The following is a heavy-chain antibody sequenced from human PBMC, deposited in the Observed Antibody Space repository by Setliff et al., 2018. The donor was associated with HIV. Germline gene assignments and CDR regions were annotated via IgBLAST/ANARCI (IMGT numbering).Heavy chain of an antibody. D-gene: IGHD5-12*01. CDR2: IYNSGYS. Sequence: SETLSLTCKGSGASISSYYWSWVRQPPGKGLEWIGYIYNSGYSNSKPSLKSRVTMSLDTSKNQFSLELTAVTAADTAVYFCARGDGYRSNDAYYDTGMDVWGKGSTVTVSS. V-gene: IGHV4-59*01. CDR3: ARGDGYRSNDAYYDTGMDV. CDR1: GASISSYY. J-gene: IGHJ6*04.